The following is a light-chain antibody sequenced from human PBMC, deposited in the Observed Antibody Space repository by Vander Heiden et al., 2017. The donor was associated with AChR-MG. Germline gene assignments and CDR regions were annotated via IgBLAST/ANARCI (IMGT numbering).Light chain of an antibody. CDR1: QSISTY. Sequence: DLQMTQSPSSLSASIGDRVTITCRASQSISTYLNWYQQKPGKAPKVLIYGASSLQSGVPSRFSGSGSGTDFILTISRLQPEDFATYYCQQRDGTPRTFGQRTKVEVK. J-gene: IGKJ1*01. CDR2: GAS. V-gene: IGKV1-39*01. CDR3: QQRDGTPRT.